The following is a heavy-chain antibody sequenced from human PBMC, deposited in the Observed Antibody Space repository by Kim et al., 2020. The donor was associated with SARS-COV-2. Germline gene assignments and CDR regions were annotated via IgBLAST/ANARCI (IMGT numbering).Heavy chain of an antibody. Sequence: GGSLRLSCAASGFTFSSYAMSWVRQAPGKGLEWVSAISGSGGSTYYADSVKGRFTISRDNSKNTLYLQMNSLRAEDTAVYYCAKNPYYYGSGSYFLFDYWGQGTLVTVSS. D-gene: IGHD3-10*01. J-gene: IGHJ4*02. CDR3: AKNPYYYGSGSYFLFDY. CDR1: GFTFSSYA. CDR2: ISGSGGST. V-gene: IGHV3-23*01.